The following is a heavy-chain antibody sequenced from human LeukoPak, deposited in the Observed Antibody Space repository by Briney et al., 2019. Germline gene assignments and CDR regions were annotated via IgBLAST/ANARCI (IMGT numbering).Heavy chain of an antibody. J-gene: IGHJ2*01. D-gene: IGHD4-17*01. V-gene: IGHV4-61*02. Sequence: SQTLSLTCTVSGGSISSGSYYWTWIRQPAGKGLEYIGRIYTSGSTSYNPSLKSRVTISVDTSKNQFSLKLSSVTAADTAVYYCHTVTTSWYFDLWGRGTLVTVSS. CDR2: IYTSGST. CDR1: GGSISSGSYY. CDR3: HTVTTSWYFDL.